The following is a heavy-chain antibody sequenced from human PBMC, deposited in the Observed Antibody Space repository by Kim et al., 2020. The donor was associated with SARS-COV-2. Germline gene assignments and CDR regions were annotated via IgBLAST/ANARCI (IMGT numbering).Heavy chain of an antibody. Sequence: TYYNPALKSRVTISVDTSKNQFSLKLSSVTAADTAVYYCARNPLRRSFDYWGQGTLVTVSS. CDR3: ARNPLRRSFDY. V-gene: IGHV4-31*02. CDR2: T. J-gene: IGHJ4*02.